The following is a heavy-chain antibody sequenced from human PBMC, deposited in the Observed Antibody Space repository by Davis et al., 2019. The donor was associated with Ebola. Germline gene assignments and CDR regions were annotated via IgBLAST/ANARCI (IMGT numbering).Heavy chain of an antibody. CDR2: IYYSEST. CDR1: GGSISSGGYY. V-gene: IGHV4-30-4*08. D-gene: IGHD3-10*01. Sequence: SETLSLTCTVSGGSISSGGYYWSWIRQHPGKGLEWIGYIYYSESTYYNPSLKSRVTISVDTSKNQFSLKLSSVTAADTAVYYCAGGLLWFGEVWGQGTLVTVSS. J-gene: IGHJ4*02. CDR3: AGGLLWFGEV.